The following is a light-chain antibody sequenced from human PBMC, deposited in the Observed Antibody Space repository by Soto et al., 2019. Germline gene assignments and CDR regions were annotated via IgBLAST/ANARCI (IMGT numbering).Light chain of an antibody. Sequence: QSVLTQPPSASGSPGQSVTISCTGTSSDVGGYNYVSWYQHHPGNAPKLMIYEVNKRTSGVPDRFSGSKSGNTASLTVSGLQAEDEADYDCSSYAGSNTPYVFGTGTKLTVL. V-gene: IGLV2-8*01. CDR1: SSDVGGYNY. CDR2: EVN. CDR3: SSYAGSNTPYV. J-gene: IGLJ1*01.